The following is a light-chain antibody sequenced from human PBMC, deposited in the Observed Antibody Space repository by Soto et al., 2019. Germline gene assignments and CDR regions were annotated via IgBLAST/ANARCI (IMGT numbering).Light chain of an antibody. Sequence: ETVLTQSPAPLSLSPGERATLSCRASQSVDISLAWYQQKPGQAPRLLIYDASNRATGIPARFSGSGSGTDFTLTISSLQPEDFAVYYCQQRRNWPPLTFGGGTRVEIK. J-gene: IGKJ4*01. V-gene: IGKV3-11*01. CDR3: QQRRNWPPLT. CDR2: DAS. CDR1: QSVDIS.